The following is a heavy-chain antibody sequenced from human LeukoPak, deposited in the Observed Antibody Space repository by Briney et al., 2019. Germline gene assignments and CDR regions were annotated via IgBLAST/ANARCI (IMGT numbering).Heavy chain of an antibody. CDR2: ISYDGSNK. V-gene: IGHV3-30*18. J-gene: IGHJ4*02. CDR1: GFTFSSYG. Sequence: GGSLRLSCAASGFTFSSYGMHWVRQAPGKGLEGVAVISYDGSNKYYADSVKGRFTISRDNSKNTLYLQMNSLRAEDTAVYYCAKGSSVMGIAAAVPFDYWGQGTLVTVSS. CDR3: AKGSSVMGIAAAVPFDY. D-gene: IGHD6-13*01.